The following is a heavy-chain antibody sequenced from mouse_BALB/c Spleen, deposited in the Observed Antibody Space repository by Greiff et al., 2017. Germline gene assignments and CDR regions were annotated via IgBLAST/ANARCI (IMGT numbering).Heavy chain of an antibody. Sequence: QVQLQQSGAELVRPGSSVKISCKASGYAFSSYWMNWVKQRPGQGLEWIGQIYPGDGDTNYNGKFKGKATLTADKSSSTAYMQLSSLTSEDSAVYFCARKAWSYAMDYWGQGTSVTVSS. CDR1: GYAFSSYW. CDR3: ARKAWSYAMDY. J-gene: IGHJ4*01. V-gene: IGHV1-80*01. CDR2: IYPGDGDT.